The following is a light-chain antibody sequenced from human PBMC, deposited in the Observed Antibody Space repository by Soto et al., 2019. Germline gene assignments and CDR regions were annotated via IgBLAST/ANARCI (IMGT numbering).Light chain of an antibody. CDR1: QTISTY. Sequence: DIQMTQSPSSLSASVGDRVTITCRASQTISTYLNWYQQKPGKAPKLLIHAASSLQSGVPSRFSGSGSGTEFTLTISSLQPEDFEPYYCQQSYSTSWTFGQGTKVEIK. CDR3: QQSYSTSWT. V-gene: IGKV1-39*01. J-gene: IGKJ1*01. CDR2: AAS.